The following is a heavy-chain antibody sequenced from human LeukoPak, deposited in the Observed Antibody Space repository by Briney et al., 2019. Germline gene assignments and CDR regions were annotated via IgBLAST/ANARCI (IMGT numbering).Heavy chain of an antibody. D-gene: IGHD3-22*01. V-gene: IGHV1-2*02. CDR2: INPNSGGT. Sequence: ASVKVSCKASGYTFTGYYMHWVRQAPGQGLEWMGWINPNSGGTNYAQKFQGRVTMTRDTSISTAYMELRSLRSDDTAVYYCARDLYYYDSSGYYPYWYFDLWGRGTLVTVSS. J-gene: IGHJ2*01. CDR1: GYTFTGYY. CDR3: ARDLYYYDSSGYYPYWYFDL.